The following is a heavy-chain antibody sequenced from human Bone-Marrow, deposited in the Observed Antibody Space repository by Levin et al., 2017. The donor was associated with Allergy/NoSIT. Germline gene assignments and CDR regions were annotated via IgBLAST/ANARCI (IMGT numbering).Heavy chain of an antibody. CDR3: AAELNSGGRCCSFDY. CDR2: ISVGSGAT. J-gene: IGHJ4*02. Sequence: GASVKVSCKASGFTFSSSTVQWIRQARGQRLEWIGWISVGSGATKYAQEFQERVTITRDMSTSTAWMELNSLGSDDTAVYYCAAELNSGGRCCSFDYWGQGTSVTVSS. CDR1: GFTFSSST. D-gene: IGHD2-15*01. V-gene: IGHV1-58*01.